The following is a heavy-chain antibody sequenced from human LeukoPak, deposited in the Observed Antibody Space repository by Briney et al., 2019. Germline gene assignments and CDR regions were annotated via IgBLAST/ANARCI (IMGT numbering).Heavy chain of an antibody. D-gene: IGHD5-18*01. Sequence: PSETLSLTCTVSGGSISSHYWSWIRQPPGKGLEWIGYIYYSGSTNYNPSLKSRVTISVDTSKNQFSLKLSSVTAADTAVYYCARGLHSSRFDYWGQGILVTVSS. CDR2: IYYSGST. J-gene: IGHJ4*02. CDR1: GGSISSHY. V-gene: IGHV4-59*11. CDR3: ARGLHSSRFDY.